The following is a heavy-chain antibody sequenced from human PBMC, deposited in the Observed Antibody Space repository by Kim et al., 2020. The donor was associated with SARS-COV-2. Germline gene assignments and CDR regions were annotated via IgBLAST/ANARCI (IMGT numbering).Heavy chain of an antibody. CDR1: GFTVSSNY. D-gene: IGHD3-10*01. V-gene: IGHV3-53*01. J-gene: IGHJ6*02. CDR3: ARDQSRKYYYGSGSNFMDGMDV. CDR2: IYSGGST. Sequence: GGSLRLSCAASGFTVSSNYMSWVRQAPGKGLEWVSVIYSGGSTYYADSVKGRFTISRDNSKNTLYLQMNSLRAEDTAGYYCARDQSRKYYYGSGSNFMDGMDVWGQGTTVTVSS.